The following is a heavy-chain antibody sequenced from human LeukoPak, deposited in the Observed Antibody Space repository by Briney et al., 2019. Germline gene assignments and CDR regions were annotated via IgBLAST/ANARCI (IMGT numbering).Heavy chain of an antibody. D-gene: IGHD3-22*01. CDR3: ARDYFSGYTYDAFDI. Sequence: PGGSLRLSCAASGFTFSSYWMSWVRQAPGKGLEWVSYISSSSSTIYYADSVKGRFTISRDNAKNSLYLQMGSLRAEDTAVYYCARDYFSGYTYDAFDIWGQGTMVTVSS. CDR2: ISSSSSTI. J-gene: IGHJ3*02. CDR1: GFTFSSYW. V-gene: IGHV3-48*01.